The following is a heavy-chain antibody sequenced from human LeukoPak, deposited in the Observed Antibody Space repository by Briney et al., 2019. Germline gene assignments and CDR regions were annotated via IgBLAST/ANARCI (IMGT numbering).Heavy chain of an antibody. D-gene: IGHD3-22*01. Sequence: GGSLRLSCAASGFTFSSYGMHWVRQAPGKGLEWVAVIWYDGSNKYYADSVKGRFTISRDNSKNTLYLQMNSLRAEDTAVYYCARGGSYYYDSSSPIDYWGQGTLVTVSS. CDR3: ARGGSYYYDSSSPIDY. V-gene: IGHV3-33*01. CDR1: GFTFSSYG. J-gene: IGHJ4*02. CDR2: IWYDGSNK.